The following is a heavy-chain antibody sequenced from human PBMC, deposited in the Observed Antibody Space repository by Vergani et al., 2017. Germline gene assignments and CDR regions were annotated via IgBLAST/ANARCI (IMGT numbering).Heavy chain of an antibody. Sequence: QVQLVESGGGVVQPGRSLRLSCAASGFTFSSYAMHWVRQAPGKGLEWVAVISYDGSNKYYADSVKGRLTISRENSKNTLYLQMNSLRAEDTAVYYCARGGDIVVVVAATLDYMDVWGKGTTVTVSS. CDR1: GFTFSSYA. CDR3: ARGGDIVVVVAATLDYMDV. V-gene: IGHV3-30-3*01. CDR2: ISYDGSNK. J-gene: IGHJ6*03. D-gene: IGHD2-15*01.